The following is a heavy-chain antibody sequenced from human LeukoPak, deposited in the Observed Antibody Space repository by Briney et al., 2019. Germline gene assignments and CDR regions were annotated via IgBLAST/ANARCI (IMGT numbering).Heavy chain of an antibody. V-gene: IGHV4-39*07. CDR1: GGYISSSSYY. D-gene: IGHD3-22*01. Sequence: SETLSLTCTVSGGYISSSSYYWGWIRQPPGKGLEWIGSIYYSGSTYYNPSLKSRVTISVDTSKNQFSLKLSSVTAADTAVYYCAREGNYYDSSGTLDYWGQGTLVTVSS. CDR2: IYYSGST. CDR3: AREGNYYDSSGTLDY. J-gene: IGHJ4*02.